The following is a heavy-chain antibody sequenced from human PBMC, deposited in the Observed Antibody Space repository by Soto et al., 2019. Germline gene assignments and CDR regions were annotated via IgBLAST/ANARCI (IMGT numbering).Heavy chain of an antibody. CDR2: IYWDGDE. D-gene: IGHD3-10*01. J-gene: IGHJ4*02. V-gene: IGHV2-5*02. CDR3: AHATLIRGAYYFDS. CDR1: GFSLSTRGVA. Sequence: QITLKESGPTLVNPTQTLTLTCTFSGFSLSTRGVAAGWIRQPPGKALQWLALIYWDGDERYNPSLMNRLTIIKCTFXNHVVLTMTNMDPVDTATYYCAHATLIRGAYYFDSWGQGTLVTVSS.